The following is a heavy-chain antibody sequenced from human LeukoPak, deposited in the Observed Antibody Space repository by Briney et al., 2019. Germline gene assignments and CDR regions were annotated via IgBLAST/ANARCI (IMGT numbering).Heavy chain of an antibody. CDR3: ARENLHLRKLIDY. CDR1: GGSISSSNW. CDR2: IHHSGST. D-gene: IGHD2-15*01. J-gene: IGHJ4*02. V-gene: IGHV4-4*02. Sequence: SETLSLTCAVSGGSISSSNWWSWVRQPPGKGLEWIGEIHHSGSTNYNPSLKSRVTMSVDTSKNQFSLKLSSVTAADTAVYYCARENLHLRKLIDYWGQGTLVTVSS.